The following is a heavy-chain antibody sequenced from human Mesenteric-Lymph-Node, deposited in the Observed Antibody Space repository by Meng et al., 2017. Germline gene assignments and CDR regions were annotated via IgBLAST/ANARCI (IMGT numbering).Heavy chain of an antibody. CDR2: ISYDASNQ. CDR1: GFTFSNKA. CDR3: ARDIAVRGVLPHYYYYGMDV. J-gene: IGHJ6*02. V-gene: IGHV3-30*01. Sequence: GESLKISCAASGFTFSNKAMHWVRQAPGKGLEWVALISYDASNQYYADSVKGRFTISRDNSKNTLYLQMNSLRIEDTAVYYCARDIAVRGVLPHYYYYGMDVWGQGTTVTVSS. D-gene: IGHD3-10*01.